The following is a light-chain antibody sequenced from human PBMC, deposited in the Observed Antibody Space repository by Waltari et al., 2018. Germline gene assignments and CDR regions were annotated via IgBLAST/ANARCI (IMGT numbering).Light chain of an antibody. J-gene: IGKJ2*01. Sequence: ETVMTQSPVTLSVSPGERATLSCRASQSIGTNLAWYQQKPGQAPRLLIFAASTRASGVPARFSGSGSETEFTLTISSLQAEDFAVYYCQQYNNWPTYAFGQGTKLEI. CDR2: AAS. CDR3: QQYNNWPTYA. V-gene: IGKV3-15*01. CDR1: QSIGTN.